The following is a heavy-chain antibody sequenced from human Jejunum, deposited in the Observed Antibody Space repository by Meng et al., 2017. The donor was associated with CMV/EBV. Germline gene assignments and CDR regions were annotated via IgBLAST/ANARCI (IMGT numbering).Heavy chain of an antibody. D-gene: IGHD6-19*01. CDR1: GYTFTRYP. Sequence: QGLLVQSGSELKKPGASVKVSCKASGYTFTRYPMNWVRQAPGQGLEWMGWISTNTGNPTYAQGFTGRFVFSVDTSVSTAYLQISSLKAEDTAVYYCGTLKYTSGFYGPAYWGQGALVTVSS. V-gene: IGHV7-4-1*02. J-gene: IGHJ4*02. CDR2: ISTNTGNP. CDR3: GTLKYTSGFYGPAY.